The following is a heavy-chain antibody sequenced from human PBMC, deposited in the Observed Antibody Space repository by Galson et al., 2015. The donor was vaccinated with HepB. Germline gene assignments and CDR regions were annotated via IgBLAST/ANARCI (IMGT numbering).Heavy chain of an antibody. D-gene: IGHD4-17*01. CDR1: GFSFSGSC. Sequence: SLRLSCAASGFSFSGSCMSWVRQAPGKGLEWVANIKQDESEKYYVDSVKGRFAISRDNAKTSLYLQMNSLGAEDTAVYYWASGPRYGAFDIWGQGTMVTVSS. V-gene: IGHV3-7*03. CDR2: IKQDESEK. CDR3: ASGPRYGAFDI. J-gene: IGHJ3*02.